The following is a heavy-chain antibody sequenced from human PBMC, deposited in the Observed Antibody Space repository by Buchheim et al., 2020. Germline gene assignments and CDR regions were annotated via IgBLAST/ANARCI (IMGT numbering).Heavy chain of an antibody. CDR2: IKEDGSDK. J-gene: IGHJ4*02. Sequence: EEHLVESGGGLVQPGGSLRLSCAASGFTFSNYWMSWVRQAPGKGLEWVAIIKEDGSDKYYVDSVKGRFTISKDNAKNSLYLQMDSLRAEDTAVYYCARGGGWILDYWGQGT. V-gene: IGHV3-7*01. CDR3: ARGGGWILDY. CDR1: GFTFSNYW. D-gene: IGHD5-18*01.